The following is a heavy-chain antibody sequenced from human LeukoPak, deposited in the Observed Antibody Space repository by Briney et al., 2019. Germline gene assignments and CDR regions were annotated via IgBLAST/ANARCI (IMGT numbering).Heavy chain of an antibody. Sequence: GESLKISCKGSGYSFTSYWIGWVRQMPGKGLEWMGIIYPGDSDTRYSPSFQGQVTISADKSISTAYLQWSSLKASDTAMYYCARALVVVTAINYFDYWGQGTLVTVSS. D-gene: IGHD2-21*02. V-gene: IGHV5-51*01. J-gene: IGHJ4*02. CDR3: ARALVVVTAINYFDY. CDR1: GYSFTSYW. CDR2: IYPGDSDT.